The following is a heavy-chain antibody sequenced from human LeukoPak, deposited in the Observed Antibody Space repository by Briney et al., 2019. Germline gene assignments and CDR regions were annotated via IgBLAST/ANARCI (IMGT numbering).Heavy chain of an antibody. CDR3: AVHLPGDYLDR. J-gene: IGHJ4*02. CDR2: MNPDSGNT. CDR1: EYTFNIYD. Sequence: ASVKVSCKASEYTFNIYDINWVRQATGQGLDWMEWMNPDSGNTGFEQKFQGTVTMTSKTSITTAYMELSSLRSEDTAVYYCAVHLPGDYLDRGGQGTLVTVSS. V-gene: IGHV1-8*01.